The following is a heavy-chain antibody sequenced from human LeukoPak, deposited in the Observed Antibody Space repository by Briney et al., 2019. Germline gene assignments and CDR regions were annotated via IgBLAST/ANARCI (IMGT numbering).Heavy chain of an antibody. Sequence: GGSLRLSCAAPGFTFSNYAIHWGRQAPGKGLEWVAFISDDGSRQHYADSVKGRFTISRDNSKNTLNLQMNSLRAEDTAVYYCVKGRTGTYTLDHWGQGTLVTVSS. J-gene: IGHJ4*02. CDR3: VKGRTGTYTLDH. V-gene: IGHV3-30-3*01. D-gene: IGHD3-10*01. CDR1: GFTFSNYA. CDR2: ISDDGSRQ.